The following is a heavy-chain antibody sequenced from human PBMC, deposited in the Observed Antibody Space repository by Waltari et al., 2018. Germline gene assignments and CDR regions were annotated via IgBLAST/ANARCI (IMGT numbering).Heavy chain of an antibody. Sequence: EVQMVESGGGLVQPGGSLRLSCAASGFTFSSHLMHWVRQGPGKGLVLGARSNDEGGRTAYAYSVKGRVTISRDNAKNILYLEMSSLTAEDTAVYYCGRESTTDWYVDHWGQGTLVTVSS. J-gene: IGHJ4*02. CDR2: SNDEGGRT. CDR1: GFTFSSHL. V-gene: IGHV3-74*01. CDR3: GRESTTDWYVDH. D-gene: IGHD3-9*01.